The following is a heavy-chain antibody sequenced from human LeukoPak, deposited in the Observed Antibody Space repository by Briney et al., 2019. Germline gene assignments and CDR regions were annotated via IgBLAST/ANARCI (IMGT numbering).Heavy chain of an antibody. CDR1: GFPVSSKY. CDR2: IYNSGST. Sequence: PGGSLRLSFAPSGFPVSSKYITGVGQPPGKGLEWCSFIYNSGSTYYADSVKGRFTISRDNSKNTLFLQMNSLRAEDTAVYYCARVRSYDPKRKVFDYWGQGTPVTVSS. D-gene: IGHD3-3*01. CDR3: ARVRSYDPKRKVFDY. J-gene: IGHJ4*02. V-gene: IGHV3-53*01.